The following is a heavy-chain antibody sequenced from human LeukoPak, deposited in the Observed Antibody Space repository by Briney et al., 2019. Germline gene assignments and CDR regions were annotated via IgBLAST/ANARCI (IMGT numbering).Heavy chain of an antibody. V-gene: IGHV3-48*04. D-gene: IGHD3-16*01. J-gene: IGHJ4*02. Sequence: GGSLRLSCAASGFTFTGHNMNWVRQAPGKGLEWISFVSISSGTIYYADSVKGRFSISRDNAKSSLDLQMNSLRAEDTAVYYCARAMSTFGGVRNYFDSWGQGTLVSVSS. CDR3: ARAMSTFGGVRNYFDS. CDR1: GFTFTGHN. CDR2: VSISSGTI.